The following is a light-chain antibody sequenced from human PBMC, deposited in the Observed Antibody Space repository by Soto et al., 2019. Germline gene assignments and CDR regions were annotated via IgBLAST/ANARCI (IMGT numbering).Light chain of an antibody. V-gene: IGKV2-28*01. J-gene: IGKJ4*01. Sequence: DIVMTQSPLSLPVTPGEPASICCRSSQSLLYSNGYNYLDWYLQKPGQSPQLLIYLGSNRASGVPDRFSGSGSGTDFALKISRVEAEDVGVYYCMQTLQTPLTFGGGTRVEIQ. CDR3: MQTLQTPLT. CDR1: QSLLYSNGYNY. CDR2: LGS.